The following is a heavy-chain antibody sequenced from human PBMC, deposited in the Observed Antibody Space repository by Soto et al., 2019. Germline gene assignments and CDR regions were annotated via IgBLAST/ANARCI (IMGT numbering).Heavy chain of an antibody. CDR2: ISAYNGNT. CDR1: GYTFTSYG. D-gene: IGHD3-22*01. Sequence: ASVKVSCKASGYTFTSYGISWVRQAPGQGLEWMGWISAYNGNTNYAQKLQGRVTMTTDTSTSTAYMELRSLRSEDTAVYYCAREDYYDSSGYNYYYGMDVWGQGTTVTVSS. V-gene: IGHV1-18*01. J-gene: IGHJ6*02. CDR3: AREDYYDSSGYNYYYGMDV.